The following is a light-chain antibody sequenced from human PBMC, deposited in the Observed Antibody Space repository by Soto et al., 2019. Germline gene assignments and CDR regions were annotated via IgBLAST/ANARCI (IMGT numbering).Light chain of an antibody. CDR1: SSDVGGYNY. V-gene: IGLV2-14*01. Sequence: QSVLTQPASVSGSPGQSITISCTGISSDVGGYNYVSWYQQHPGKAPKLMIYDVSNRPSGVSNRFSGSKSGNTASLTISGLQAEDEADYYCSSYTSSSTLAVFGGRTKLTVL. CDR2: DVS. CDR3: SSYTSSSTLAV. J-gene: IGLJ2*01.